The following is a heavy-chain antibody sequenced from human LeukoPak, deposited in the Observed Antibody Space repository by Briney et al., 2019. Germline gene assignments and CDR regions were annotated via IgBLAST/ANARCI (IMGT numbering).Heavy chain of an antibody. CDR3: AREGLGELTLDY. J-gene: IGHJ4*02. D-gene: IGHD3-16*01. CDR1: GYTFTGYY. Sequence: ASVKVSCKASGYTFTGYYMHWVRQAHGQGLEWMGWISAYNGNTNYAQKLQGRVTMTTDTSTNTAYMELRSLRSDDTAVYYCAREGLGELTLDYWGQGTLVTVSS. CDR2: ISAYNGNT. V-gene: IGHV1-18*04.